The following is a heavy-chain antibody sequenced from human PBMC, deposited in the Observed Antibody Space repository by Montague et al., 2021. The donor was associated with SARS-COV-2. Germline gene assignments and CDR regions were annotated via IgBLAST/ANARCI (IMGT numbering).Heavy chain of an antibody. Sequence: CAISGDSVSSNSAAWNWIRQSPSRGLEWLGRTYYRSKWYYEYAVSLKSRITIKPDTSKNQFSLQVKSMTPEDTAVYYCALAVAGRGGYDYWGQGTLVTVSS. CDR2: TYYRSKWYY. J-gene: IGHJ4*02. V-gene: IGHV6-1*01. CDR1: GDSVSSNSAA. D-gene: IGHD6-19*01. CDR3: ALAVAGRGGYDY.